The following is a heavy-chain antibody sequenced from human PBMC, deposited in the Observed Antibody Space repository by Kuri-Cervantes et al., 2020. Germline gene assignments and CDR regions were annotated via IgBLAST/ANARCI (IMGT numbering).Heavy chain of an antibody. CDR1: GFTFSSYS. J-gene: IGHJ5*02. CDR3: ARDHAAAGRLNWFDP. D-gene: IGHD6-13*01. CDR2: ISSSSSYI. V-gene: IGHV3-21*01. Sequence: GGSLRLSCAASGFTFSSYSMNWVRQAPGKGLEWVSSISSSSSYIYYADSVKGRFTISRDNAKNSLYLQMNSLRAEDTAVYYCARDHAAAGRLNWFDPWGQGTLVTVSS.